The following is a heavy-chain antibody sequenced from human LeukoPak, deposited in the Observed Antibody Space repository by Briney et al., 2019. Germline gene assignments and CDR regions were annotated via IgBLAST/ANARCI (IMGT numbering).Heavy chain of an antibody. V-gene: IGHV1-18*01. D-gene: IGHD1/OR15-1a*01. Sequence: ASVKVSCKASGYTFSSHGNIWVRQAPGQGLEWMGWISAYNGDTNYAQKFQGRVTMTTDTSTSTAYMEVSRLTSDDTAVYYCQQSADTFDIWGQGTMVTVSS. J-gene: IGHJ3*02. CDR3: QQSADTFDI. CDR1: GYTFSSHG. CDR2: ISAYNGDT.